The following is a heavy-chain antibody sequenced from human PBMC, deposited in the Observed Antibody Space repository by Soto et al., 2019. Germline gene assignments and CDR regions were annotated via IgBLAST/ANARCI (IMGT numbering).Heavy chain of an antibody. J-gene: IGHJ4*02. CDR3: AKMEGMDPWAYSFDY. D-gene: IGHD2-2*03. V-gene: IGHV3-23*01. CDR2: IYGGGNGP. CDR1: GFTFSDFA. Sequence: EVQVLESGGGLVQPGGSRRLSCAATGFTFSDFAMSWVRQAPGKGLEWVSRIYGGGNGPHYADSVKGRVTISRDNSKNTLYIQMHSLRAEDTAVYDCAKMEGMDPWAYSFDYWGQGTLVPVSS.